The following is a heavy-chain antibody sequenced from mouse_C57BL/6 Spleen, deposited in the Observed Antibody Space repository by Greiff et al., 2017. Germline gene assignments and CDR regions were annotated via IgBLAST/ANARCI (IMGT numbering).Heavy chain of an antibody. V-gene: IGHV5-17*01. J-gene: IGHJ1*03. CDR2: IRSGSSTI. CDR3: ARRNLTADWYFDV. CDR1: GFTFSDYG. Sequence: EVKLMESGGGLVKPGGSLKLSCAASGFTFSDYGMHWVRQAPEKGLEWVAYIRSGSSTIYYADTVKGRFTISRDNAKNTLFLQMTSLRSEDTAMYYCARRNLTADWYFDVWGTGTTVTVSS. D-gene: IGHD4-1*01.